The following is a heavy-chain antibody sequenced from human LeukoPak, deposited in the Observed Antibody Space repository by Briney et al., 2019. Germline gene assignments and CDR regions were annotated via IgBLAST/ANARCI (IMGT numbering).Heavy chain of an antibody. Sequence: ASVKVSCKASGYTFTSYGISWVRQAPGQGLEWMGWVSAYNGNTNYAQKLQGRVTMTTDTSTSTAYMELRSPRSDDTAVYYCARDKTSSGEFDYWGQGTLVTVSS. CDR2: VSAYNGNT. D-gene: IGHD1-26*01. V-gene: IGHV1-18*01. J-gene: IGHJ4*02. CDR3: ARDKTSSGEFDY. CDR1: GYTFTSYG.